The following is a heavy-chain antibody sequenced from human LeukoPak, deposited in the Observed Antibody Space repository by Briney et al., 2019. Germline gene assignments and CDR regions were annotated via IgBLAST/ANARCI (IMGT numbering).Heavy chain of an antibody. V-gene: IGHV4-59*12. CDR3: AREGQRGITMVRGVTKPYYFDY. J-gene: IGHJ4*02. CDR1: GGSISSYY. CDR2: IYYSGST. D-gene: IGHD3-10*01. Sequence: KPSETLSLTCTVSGGSISSYYWSWIRQPPGKGLEWIGYIYYSGSTNYNPSLKSRVTISVDTSKNQFSLKLSSVTAADTAVYYCAREGQRGITMVRGVTKPYYFDYWGQGTLVTVSS.